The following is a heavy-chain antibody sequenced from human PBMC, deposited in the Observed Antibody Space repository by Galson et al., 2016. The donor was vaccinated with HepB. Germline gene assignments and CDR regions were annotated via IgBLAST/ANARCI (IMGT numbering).Heavy chain of an antibody. CDR2: IYSGGST. CDR3: ARDQGYCSGGSCSYYFDY. D-gene: IGHD2-15*01. J-gene: IGHJ4*02. V-gene: IGHV3-53*01. Sequence: SLRLSCAASGFTVSSNYMSWVRQAPGKGLEWVSVIYSGGSTYYADSVKGRFTISRDNSKNTLYLQMNSLRAEDTAVYYCARDQGYCSGGSCSYYFDYWSQGALVTVSS. CDR1: GFTVSSNY.